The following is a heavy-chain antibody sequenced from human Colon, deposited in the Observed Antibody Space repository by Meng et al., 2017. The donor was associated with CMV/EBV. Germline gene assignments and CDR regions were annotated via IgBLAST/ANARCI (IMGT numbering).Heavy chain of an antibody. J-gene: IGHJ4*02. CDR2: IRSDGSAT. Sequence: QGQRMQSGAGVKEPGASVKVSCKTSGYTFSDYYMLWVRQAPGQGLEWMGWIRSDGSATNYAQKFRGRVTMTRDASVSTAYMELSGLTSDDTAVYFCVRSSGWSLFDYWGPGALVTVSS. D-gene: IGHD6-19*01. CDR3: VRSSGWSLFDY. V-gene: IGHV1-2*02. CDR1: GYTFSDYY.